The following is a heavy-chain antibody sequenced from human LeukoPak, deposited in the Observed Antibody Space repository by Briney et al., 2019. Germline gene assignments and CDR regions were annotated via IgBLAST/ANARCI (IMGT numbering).Heavy chain of an antibody. D-gene: IGHD1-26*01. V-gene: IGHV3-30*18. CDR3: AKDRAYSGSYRYYFDY. J-gene: IGHJ4*02. CDR1: GFIFSTYG. CDR2: ISYDGSNK. Sequence: PGGSLRLSCAASGFIFSTYGMSWVRQAPGKGLEWVAVISYDGSNKYYADSVKGRFTISRDNSKNTLYLQMNSLRAEDTAVYYCAKDRAYSGSYRYYFDYWGQGTLVTVSS.